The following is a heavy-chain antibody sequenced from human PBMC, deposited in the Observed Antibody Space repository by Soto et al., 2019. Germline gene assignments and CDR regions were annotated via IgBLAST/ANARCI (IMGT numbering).Heavy chain of an antibody. J-gene: IGHJ4*02. D-gene: IGHD3-16*01. CDR2: ITPTGEAT. CDR1: GYNFNQYY. Sequence: QVQLVQSGAEVRKPGASVRLSCETSGYNFNQYYIHWVRQAPGQGLEWMGIITPTGEATYYAQKFQGRLTMTWDTSTSAVHMELSSLRSEDTAFYYCVRDWGGYYFDYWGQGTLVTVSS. CDR3: VRDWGGYYFDY. V-gene: IGHV1-46*02.